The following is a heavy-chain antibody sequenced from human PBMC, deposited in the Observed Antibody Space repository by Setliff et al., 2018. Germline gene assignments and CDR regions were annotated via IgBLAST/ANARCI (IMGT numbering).Heavy chain of an antibody. J-gene: IGHJ6*03. CDR2: TIPMFGTT. V-gene: IGHV1-69*05. CDR3: ARGDFYYYFYMDV. CDR1: GGTFRNYG. Sequence: SVKVSCKATGGTFRNYGISWVRQAPGQGLEWMGGTIPMFGTTNYAQKFQGRVTVTTDKSTSTAYMELSSLRSEDTAIYYCARGDFYYYFYMDVWGKGTTVTVSS.